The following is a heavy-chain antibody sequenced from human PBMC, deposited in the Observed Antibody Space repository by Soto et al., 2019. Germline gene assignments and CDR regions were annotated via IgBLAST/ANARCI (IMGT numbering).Heavy chain of an antibody. CDR1: GYTFTGYY. CDR2: INPNSGGT. CDR3: ARDKRYCSSTSCYKGPRYYYGMDV. Sequence: ASVKVSCKASGYTFTGYYMHWVRQAPGQGLERMGWINPNSGGTNYAQKFQGWVTMTRDTSISTAYMELSRLRSDDTAVYYCARDKRYCSSTSCYKGPRYYYGMDVWGQGTTVTVSS. J-gene: IGHJ6*02. V-gene: IGHV1-2*04. D-gene: IGHD2-2*02.